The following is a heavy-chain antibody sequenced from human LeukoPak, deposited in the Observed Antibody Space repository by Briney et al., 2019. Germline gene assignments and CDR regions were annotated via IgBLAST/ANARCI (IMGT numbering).Heavy chain of an antibody. V-gene: IGHV3-23*01. CDR3: AKARGVATTPYDY. CDR2: ISGSGGST. D-gene: IGHD5-12*01. J-gene: IGHJ4*02. Sequence: PGGSLRLSCAASGFTFSSYAMTRVRQAPGKGLEWVSSISGSGGSTYYADSVKGRFTISIDNSKNTLYLQMNSLRAEDTAVYYCAKARGVATTPYDYWGQGTLVTVSS. CDR1: GFTFSSYA.